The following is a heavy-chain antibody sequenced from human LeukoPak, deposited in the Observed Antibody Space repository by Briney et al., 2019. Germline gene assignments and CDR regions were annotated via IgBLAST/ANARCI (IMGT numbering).Heavy chain of an antibody. J-gene: IGHJ5*02. D-gene: IGHD6-19*01. V-gene: IGHV3-9*01. Sequence: PGRSLRLSCAASGFTFDDYAMHWVRQAPGKGLEWVSGISWNSGSIGYADSVKGRFTISRDNAKNSLYLQMNSLRAEDTALYYCAKEAGSGWGRGWFDPWGQGTLVTVSS. CDR3: AKEAGSGWGRGWFDP. CDR2: ISWNSGSI. CDR1: GFTFDDYA.